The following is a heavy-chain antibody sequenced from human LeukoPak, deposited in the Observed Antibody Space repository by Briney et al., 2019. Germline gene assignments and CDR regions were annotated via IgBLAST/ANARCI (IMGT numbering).Heavy chain of an antibody. CDR1: GFTFCSCC. V-gene: IGHV3-48*01. Sequence: GGSLSLSCAPPGFTFCSCCMNWLRQAPGKGQERVSYLTRRRSSICYAYSVQARFPISRDHAHTSLYLQINRLHGDDTAVYYRPNGRATVRSGRDYWGQGTLVPVSS. CDR3: PNGRATVRSGRDY. CDR2: LTRRRSSI. D-gene: IGHD2-21*02. J-gene: IGHJ4*02.